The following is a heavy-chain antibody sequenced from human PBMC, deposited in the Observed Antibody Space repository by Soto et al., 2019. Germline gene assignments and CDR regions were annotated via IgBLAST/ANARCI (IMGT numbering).Heavy chain of an antibody. CDR1: GYTFTSYA. Sequence: SVEVSFKASGYTFTSYAMHWVRQAPGQRLEWMGWINAGNGNTKYSQNFQGRVTITRDTSASTAYMELSSLRSEDTAVYYCASNVAGRGRGDCTNGVCYPQNYYYYYGMDVWGQGTTVTVSS. CDR2: INAGNGNT. CDR3: ASNVAGRGRGDCTNGVCYPQNYYYYYGMDV. V-gene: IGHV1-3*01. D-gene: IGHD2-8*01. J-gene: IGHJ6*02.